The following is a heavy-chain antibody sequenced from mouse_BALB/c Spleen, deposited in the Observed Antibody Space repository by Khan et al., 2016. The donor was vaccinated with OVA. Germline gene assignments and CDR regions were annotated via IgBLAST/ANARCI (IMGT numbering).Heavy chain of an antibody. CDR3: ARKDYYDYDPFPY. V-gene: IGHV3-2*02. D-gene: IGHD2-4*01. CDR1: GYSITSEYT. J-gene: IGHJ3*01. Sequence: EVKLMESGPGLVKPSQSLSLTCTVTGYSITSEYTWNWIRQFPGNKLEWMGFISYSGNTRYNPSLKSRISITRDTSKNQFFLQLNSVTSEDTATYYCARKDYYDYDPFPYWGQETLVTVSA. CDR2: ISYSGNT.